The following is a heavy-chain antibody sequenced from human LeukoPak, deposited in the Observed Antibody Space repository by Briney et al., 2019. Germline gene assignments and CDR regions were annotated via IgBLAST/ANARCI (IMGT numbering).Heavy chain of an antibody. D-gene: IGHD1-1*01. V-gene: IGHV1-69*13. Sequence: GASVKVSCKASGGTFSSYAISRVRQAPGQGLEWMGGVIPIFGTINYAQKFQGRVTITADESTSTAYMELNSLRSEDTAVYYCARIGSLQLEVLTHDVFDIWGQGTMVTVSS. CDR3: ARIGSLQLEVLTHDVFDI. CDR2: VIPIFGTI. J-gene: IGHJ3*02. CDR1: GGTFSSYA.